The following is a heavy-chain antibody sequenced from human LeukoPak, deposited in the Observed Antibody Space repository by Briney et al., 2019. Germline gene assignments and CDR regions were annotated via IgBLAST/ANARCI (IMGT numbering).Heavy chain of an antibody. V-gene: IGHV4-39*01. CDR1: GGSISNRTFF. D-gene: IGHD1-14*01. Sequence: SETLPLTCTVSGGSISNRTFFWAWIRQPPGKGLEWIGSIYYNGATYYNPSLKSRVTMSLDTSKNHFSLKLSSVTAADTAVYYCARHGKSDPNWFDPWGQGTLVTVSS. CDR3: ARHGKSDPNWFDP. CDR2: IYYNGAT. J-gene: IGHJ5*02.